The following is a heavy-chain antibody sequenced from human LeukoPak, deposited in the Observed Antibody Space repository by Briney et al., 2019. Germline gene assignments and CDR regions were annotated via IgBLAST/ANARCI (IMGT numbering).Heavy chain of an antibody. J-gene: IGHJ4*02. CDR1: GGSISSGDYY. CDR3: ARRGYYYDSSHYYYFDY. CDR2: IYRSGTT. V-gene: IGHV4-30-4*01. D-gene: IGHD3-22*01. Sequence: SQTLSLTCAVSGGSISSGDYYWSWIRQPPGKGLEWIGYIYRSGTTYYNPSLKSRVTTSVDTSKNQFSLKLSSVTAADTAVYYCARRGYYYDSSHYYYFDYWGQGTLVTVSS.